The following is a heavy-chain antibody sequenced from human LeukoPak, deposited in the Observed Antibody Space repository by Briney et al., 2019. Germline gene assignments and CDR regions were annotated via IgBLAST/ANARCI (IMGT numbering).Heavy chain of an antibody. CDR3: AGDRAPYSNGWYPLY. CDR1: GLTFSSYS. J-gene: IGHJ4*02. Sequence: GGSLRLSCTASGLTFSSYSMNWVRQAPGKGPEWVSYISSSGRTMYYAGSVQGRFTISRDNAKNSLYLQMNGLRAEDTAVYYCAGDRAPYSNGWYPLYWGQGTLVTVSS. CDR2: ISSSGRTM. D-gene: IGHD6-19*01. V-gene: IGHV3-48*01.